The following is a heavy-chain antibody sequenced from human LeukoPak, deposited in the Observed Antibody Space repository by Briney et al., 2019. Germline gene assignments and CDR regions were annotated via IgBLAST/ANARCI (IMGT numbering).Heavy chain of an antibody. CDR3: ARGPPSNWTYYYYYMDV. Sequence: GASVKVSCKASGYTFTGYYMHWVRQAPGQGLEWMGWINPNSGGTNYAQKFQGRVTMTRDTSISTAYMELSRLRSDDTAVYYCARGPPSNWTYYYYYMDVWGKGTTVTVSS. D-gene: IGHD1-20*01. CDR2: INPNSGGT. CDR1: GYTFTGYY. J-gene: IGHJ6*03. V-gene: IGHV1-2*02.